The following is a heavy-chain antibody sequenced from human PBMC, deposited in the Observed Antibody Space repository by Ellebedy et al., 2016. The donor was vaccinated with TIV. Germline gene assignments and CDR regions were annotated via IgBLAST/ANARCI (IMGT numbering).Heavy chain of an antibody. V-gene: IGHV4-59*01. CDR3: ARHGWGYSSSSDYYYGMDV. J-gene: IGHJ6*02. Sequence: SETLSLTCTVSGGSISSYYWSWIRQPPGKGLEWIGYIYYSGSTNYNPSLKSRVTISVDTSKNQFSLKLSSVTAADTAVYYCARHGWGYSSSSDYYYGMDVWGQGTTVTVSS. CDR2: IYYSGST. CDR1: GGSISSYY. D-gene: IGHD6-6*01.